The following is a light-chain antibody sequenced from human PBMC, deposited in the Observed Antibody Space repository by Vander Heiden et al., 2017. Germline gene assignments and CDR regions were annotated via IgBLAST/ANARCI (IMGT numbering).Light chain of an antibody. J-gene: IGKJ4*01. CDR1: QSISSW. CDR3: QQDNSSAIT. V-gene: IGKV1-5*03. Sequence: IHMSHSPSTLSASVGDRVTITCRASQSISSWLAWYQQKPGKAPKLLIYKASSLESGVPSRFSGSGSGTEFTLTISSLHPDDFATYYCQQDNSSAITFGGGTKVEIK. CDR2: KAS.